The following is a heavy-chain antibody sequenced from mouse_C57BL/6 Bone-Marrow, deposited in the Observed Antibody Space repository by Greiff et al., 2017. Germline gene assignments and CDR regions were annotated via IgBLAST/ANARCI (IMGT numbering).Heavy chain of an antibody. CDR2: IDPSDSYT. D-gene: IGHD2-12*01. CDR1: GYTFTSYW. Sequence: QVQLQQPGAELVMPGASVKLSCKASGYTFTSYWMHWVKQRPGQGLEWIGEIDPSDSYTNYNQKFKGKSTLTVDKSSSTAYMQLSSLTSEDSAVYYCAREGLYDNTDYWGQGTTLTVSS. V-gene: IGHV1-69*01. J-gene: IGHJ2*01. CDR3: AREGLYDNTDY.